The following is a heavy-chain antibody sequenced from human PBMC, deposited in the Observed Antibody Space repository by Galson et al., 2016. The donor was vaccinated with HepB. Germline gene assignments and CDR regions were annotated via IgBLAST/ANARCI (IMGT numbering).Heavy chain of an antibody. CDR2: ISYDGSNK. J-gene: IGHJ4*02. CDR3: ARDRRRYFDWFVL. CDR1: GFTFSSYA. V-gene: IGHV3-30-3*01. D-gene: IGHD3-9*01. Sequence: SLRLSCAASGFTFSSYAMHWVRQAPGKGLEWVAVISYDGSNKYYADSVKSRFTISRDNSKNTLYLQMNSLRAEDTAVYYCARDRRRYFDWFVLWGQGTLVTVSS.